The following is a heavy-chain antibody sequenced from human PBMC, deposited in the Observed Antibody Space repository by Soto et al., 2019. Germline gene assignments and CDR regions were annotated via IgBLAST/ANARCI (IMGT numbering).Heavy chain of an antibody. CDR1: GGTFGTNA. D-gene: IGHD2-2*01. J-gene: IGHJ5*01. Sequence: QVQLVQSGAEVKKPGSAIRVSCKPFGGTFGTNAISWVRQAPGQGPEWMGGILPIFGAASYAQRFKGRLSITADRSTNTAYLELSELSSEDTATYYCAREIMTSWFDSWGQGTLVTVSS. CDR2: ILPIFGAA. V-gene: IGHV1-69*06. CDR3: AREIMTSWFDS.